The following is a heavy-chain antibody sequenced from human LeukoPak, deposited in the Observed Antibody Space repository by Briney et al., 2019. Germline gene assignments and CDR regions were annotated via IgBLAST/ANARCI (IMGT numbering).Heavy chain of an antibody. CDR3: ARAMGLKAEGHRAFDY. V-gene: IGHV6-1*01. CDR1: GDSVSSDSAT. J-gene: IGHJ4*02. D-gene: IGHD1-26*01. CDR2: TYYRSKWYN. Sequence: SQALSLTCAISGDSVSSDSATWHWIRQSPSRGLEWLGRTYYRSKWYNDYAVSVRSRITINPDTSKNQFILQLNSVSPEDTAVYSCARAMGLKAEGHRAFDYWGQGTLVTVSS.